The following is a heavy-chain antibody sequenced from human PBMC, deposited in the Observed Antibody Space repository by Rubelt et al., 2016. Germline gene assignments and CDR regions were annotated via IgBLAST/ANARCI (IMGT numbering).Heavy chain of an antibody. CDR2: ISAYNGHP. J-gene: IGHJ2*01. CDR1: GYTFTSYG. V-gene: IGHV1-18*01. Sequence: QVQLVQSGAEVKKPGASVQVSCKASGYTFTSYGISWVRQAPGQGLEGMGCISAYNGHPKYSLQFQGRVTFTRDISATTAYMELGSLRSAATAVYYCARAKDTAMVTDADWYSDLWGRGTLVTVSS. CDR3: ARAKDTAMVTDADWYSDL. D-gene: IGHD5-18*01.